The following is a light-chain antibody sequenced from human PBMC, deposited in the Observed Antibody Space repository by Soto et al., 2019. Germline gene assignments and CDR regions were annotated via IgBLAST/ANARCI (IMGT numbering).Light chain of an antibody. CDR3: QQYYSTPRT. CDR2: WAS. Sequence: DIVMTQPPDSLAVSLGERATINCKSSQSVLYSSNNKNYLAWYQQKPGQPPKLLIYWASTRESGVPDRFSGSGSGTDFTLTISSRQAEDVAVYYCQQYYSTPRTFGQGTKVEIK. CDR1: QSVLYSSNNKNY. V-gene: IGKV4-1*01. J-gene: IGKJ1*01.